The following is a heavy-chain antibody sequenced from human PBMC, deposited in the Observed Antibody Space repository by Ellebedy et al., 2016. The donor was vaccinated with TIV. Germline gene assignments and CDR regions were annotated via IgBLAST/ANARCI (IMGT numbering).Heavy chain of an antibody. CDR1: GYNFNNNW. CDR2: IHPSDSDT. J-gene: IGHJ4*02. Sequence: GESLTISCQISGYNFNNNWNSWVRQKPGEGLAWMGRIHPSDSDTDYRPSFRGHVTMSVDKSISFAFLQWSSLQASDTAMYYCARRGDSDFDSWGQGTVVTVSP. V-gene: IGHV5-10-1*01. CDR3: ARRGDSDFDS. D-gene: IGHD4-17*01.